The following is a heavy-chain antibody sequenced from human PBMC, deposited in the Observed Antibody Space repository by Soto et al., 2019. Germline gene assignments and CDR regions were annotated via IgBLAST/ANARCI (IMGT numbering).Heavy chain of an antibody. Sequence: GGSLRLSCAASGFTFDDYAMHWVRQAPGKGLEWVSGISWNSGSIGYADSVKGRFTISRDNAKNSLYLQMNSLRAEDTALYYCAKDIVSGGSSGLFDYWGQGTLVTVSS. D-gene: IGHD2-15*01. CDR1: GFTFDDYA. CDR2: ISWNSGSI. J-gene: IGHJ4*02. V-gene: IGHV3-9*01. CDR3: AKDIVSGGSSGLFDY.